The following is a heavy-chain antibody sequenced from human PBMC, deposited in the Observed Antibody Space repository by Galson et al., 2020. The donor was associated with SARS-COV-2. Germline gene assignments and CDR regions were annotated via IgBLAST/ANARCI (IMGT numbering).Heavy chain of an antibody. J-gene: IGHJ6*02. CDR2: IDWDDDK. D-gene: IGHD2-21*01. V-gene: IGHV2-70*01. Sequence: SGPPLVKPTETLTLTCTFTGFSLRTSGMCVSWIRQPPGKALEWLALIDWDDDKYNSTSLKTRLTISKDTSKNQVVLTMTNMDPVDTATYYCARIPVEMATMGHYYYDGMDVWGQGTTVTVSS. CDR1: GFSLRTSGMC. CDR3: ARIPVEMATMGHYYYDGMDV.